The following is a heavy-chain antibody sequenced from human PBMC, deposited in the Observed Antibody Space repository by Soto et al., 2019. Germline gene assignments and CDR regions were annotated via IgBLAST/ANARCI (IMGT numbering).Heavy chain of an antibody. D-gene: IGHD3-9*01. V-gene: IGHV3-15*01. CDR1: GFNLSHPR. CDR3: TTGIYYDILTGYHNVAY. CDR2: IKSKTDGGTA. J-gene: IGHJ4*02. Sequence: VQLEESGGGLGKPGGSLRLSCAASGFNLSHPRMTWVRQAAGKGLEWVGRIKSKTDGGTADYAAPVKGRFTISRDDSKNTVYLQMNSLKTEDTAVYYCTTGIYYDILTGYHNVAYWGQGTLVTVSS.